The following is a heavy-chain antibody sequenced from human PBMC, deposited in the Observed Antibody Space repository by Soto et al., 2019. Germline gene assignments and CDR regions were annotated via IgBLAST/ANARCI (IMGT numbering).Heavy chain of an antibody. CDR1: GFTFSSYA. J-gene: IGHJ3*01. V-gene: IGHV3-23*01. CDR2: ISGSGGST. Sequence: GGSLRLSCAASGFTFSSYAMSWVRQAPGEGLEWVSAISGSGGSTYYADSVKGRFTISRDNSKNTVYLQMNSLRAEDTAVYYCAKDQGIAASHGIDWGQGTMVTVSS. CDR3: AKDQGIAASHGID. D-gene: IGHD6-13*01.